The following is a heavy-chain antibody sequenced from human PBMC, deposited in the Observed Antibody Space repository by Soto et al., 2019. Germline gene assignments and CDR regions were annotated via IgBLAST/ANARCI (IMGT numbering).Heavy chain of an antibody. CDR3: ASGVGATSDAFDI. CDR1: GYTFTGYY. CDR2: INPNSGGT. Sequence: ASVKVSCKASGYTFTGYYMHWVRQAPGQGLECMGWINPNSGGTNYAQKSQGRVTMTRXTXXSXXXMXLXXLRXDXTAAYYCASGVGATSDAFDIWGQGTMVTVSS. V-gene: IGHV1-2*02. D-gene: IGHD1-26*01. J-gene: IGHJ3*02.